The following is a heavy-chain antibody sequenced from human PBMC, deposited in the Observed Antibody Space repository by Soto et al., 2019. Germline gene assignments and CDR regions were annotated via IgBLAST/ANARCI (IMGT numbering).Heavy chain of an antibody. CDR2: ISAYNGNT. CDR1: GYTFTSYG. Sequence: QVQLVQSGAEVKKPGASVKVSCKASGYTFTSYGISWVRQAPGQGLEWMGWISAYNGNTNYAQKLQRRVTMTTDTPTSRDYMGLSSLRSDDTAVYYCARDYYGSESYDWFGPWGQGTQVTVSS. V-gene: IGHV1-18*01. CDR3: ARDYYGSESYDWFGP. D-gene: IGHD3-10*01. J-gene: IGHJ5*02.